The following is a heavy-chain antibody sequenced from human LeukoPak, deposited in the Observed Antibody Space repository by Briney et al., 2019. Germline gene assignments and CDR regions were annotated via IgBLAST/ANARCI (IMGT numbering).Heavy chain of an antibody. CDR3: AKVHDSSGYYRYYFDY. D-gene: IGHD3-22*01. CDR2: ISGSGGST. J-gene: IGHJ4*02. CDR1: GFTFGSYA. V-gene: IGHV3-23*01. Sequence: GGSLRLSCAASGFTFGSYAMSWVRQAPGKGLEWVSAISGSGGSTYYADSVKGRFTISRDNSKNTLYLQMNSLRAEDTAVYYCAKVHDSSGYYRYYFDYWGQGTLVTVSS.